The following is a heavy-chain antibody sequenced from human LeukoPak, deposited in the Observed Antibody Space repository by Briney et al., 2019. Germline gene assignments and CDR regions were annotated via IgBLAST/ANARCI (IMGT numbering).Heavy chain of an antibody. CDR3: ARPIVVEGGTGGWFDP. CDR2: IYYSGST. V-gene: IGHV4-39*07. CDR1: GGSISSSSYY. D-gene: IGHD2-2*01. Sequence: SETLSLTCTVSGGSISSSSYYWGWIRQPPEKGLEWIGSIYYSGSTYYNPSLKSRVTISVDTSKNQFSLKLSSVTAADTAVYYCARPIVVEGGTGGWFDPWGQGTLVTVSS. J-gene: IGHJ5*02.